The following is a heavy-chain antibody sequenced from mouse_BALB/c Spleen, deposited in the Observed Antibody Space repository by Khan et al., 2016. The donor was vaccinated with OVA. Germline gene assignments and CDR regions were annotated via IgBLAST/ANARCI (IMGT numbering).Heavy chain of an antibody. CDR2: ISDGGSYI. D-gene: IGHD2-13*01. Sequence: EVELVESGGGLVKPGGSLKLSCAAYGFTFSDYYMYWIRQTPEKRLEWVATISDGGSYIYYADSVKGRLTISRDNAKNNLYLQMSSLKSEDIAMYYCARGYYGDPFAYWGHGTLVTVSA. CDR1: GFTFSDYY. J-gene: IGHJ3*01. V-gene: IGHV5-4*02. CDR3: ARGYYGDPFAY.